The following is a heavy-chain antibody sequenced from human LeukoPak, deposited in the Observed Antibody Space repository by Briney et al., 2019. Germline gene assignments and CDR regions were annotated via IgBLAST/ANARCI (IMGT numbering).Heavy chain of an antibody. D-gene: IGHD3-3*01. V-gene: IGHV3-30*03. J-gene: IGHJ4*02. CDR2: ISNDGSRK. CDR3: ARDRAWNYFDY. CDR1: GFTFSRHG. Sequence: RRSLRLSCAPSGFTFSRHGMHWVRQAPGKGLEWVAIISNDGSRKYYGHSVEGRFTISRDNSKNTLYLQMDSLRAEDTAVYYCARDRAWNYFDYWGQGTLVTVSS.